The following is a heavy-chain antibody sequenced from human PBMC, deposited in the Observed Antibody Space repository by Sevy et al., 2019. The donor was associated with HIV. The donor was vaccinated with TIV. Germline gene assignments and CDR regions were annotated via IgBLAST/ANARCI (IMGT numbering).Heavy chain of an antibody. J-gene: IGHJ5*02. V-gene: IGHV1-2*02. Sequence: ASVKVSCKASAHRFTDYFMYWMRQAPGQGLEWMGWINPNNGDTKYAQTFQGRVTLTRDTSMSTAYMGLSRLTSDDTAVYYCARSGAKYYDGYGYDWLDPWGQGTLVTVSS. D-gene: IGHD3-22*01. CDR3: ARSGAKYYDGYGYDWLDP. CDR1: AHRFTDYF. CDR2: INPNNGDT.